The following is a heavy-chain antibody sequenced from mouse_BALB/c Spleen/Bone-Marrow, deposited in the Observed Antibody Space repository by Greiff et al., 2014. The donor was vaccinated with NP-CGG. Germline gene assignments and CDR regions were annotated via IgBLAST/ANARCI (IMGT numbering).Heavy chain of an antibody. V-gene: IGHV2-9*02. CDR3: ARITTATGAMDY. Sequence: ESGPGLVAPSQSLSITCTVSGFSLTNYGVHWVRQPPGKGLEWLGVIWADGSTNYNSALMSRLSISKDNSKSQVFFKVNSLQTDDTAMYYCARITTATGAMDYWGQGTSVTVSS. D-gene: IGHD1-2*01. CDR1: GFSLTNYG. J-gene: IGHJ4*01. CDR2: IWADGST.